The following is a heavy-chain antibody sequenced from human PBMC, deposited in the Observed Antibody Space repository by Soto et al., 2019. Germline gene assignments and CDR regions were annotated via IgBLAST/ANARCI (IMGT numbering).Heavy chain of an antibody. J-gene: IGHJ6*02. CDR3: ARFPYYYDSSGYYWGKNGMDV. Sequence: SETLSLTCTVSGGSISSYYWSWIRQPPGKGREWSGYIYYSGSTNNNPSLKSRVTISVDTSKNQFSLKLSSVTAADTAVYYCARFPYYYDSSGYYWGKNGMDVWGQGTTVTVSS. V-gene: IGHV4-59*01. D-gene: IGHD3-22*01. CDR2: IYYSGST. CDR1: GGSISSYY.